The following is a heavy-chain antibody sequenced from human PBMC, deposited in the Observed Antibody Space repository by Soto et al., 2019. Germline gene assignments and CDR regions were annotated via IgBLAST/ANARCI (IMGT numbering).Heavy chain of an antibody. CDR2: IYTSGST. Sequence: SETLSLTCTVSGGSINSYYWSWIRQPAGKGLEWIGRIYTSGSTNYNPSLKSRVTMSVDTSKNRFSLKLSSVTAADTAVYYCARGIYSKVGATIWFDPWGQGTMVTVSA. J-gene: IGHJ5*02. CDR1: GGSINSYY. V-gene: IGHV4-4*07. D-gene: IGHD1-26*01. CDR3: ARGIYSKVGATIWFDP.